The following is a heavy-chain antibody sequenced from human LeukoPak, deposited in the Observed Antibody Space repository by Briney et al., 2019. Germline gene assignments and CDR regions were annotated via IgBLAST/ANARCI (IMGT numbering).Heavy chain of an antibody. CDR2: IYPGDSDT. CDR3: ARPTSTASFEFDL. Sequence: GESLKISCKGSGYSFTSYWIGWVRQMPGKGLEWMGIIYPGDSDTRYSPSFQGQVTISADKSISTAYLQWSGLKASDTAMYYCARPTSTASFEFDLWGRGTLVTVSS. V-gene: IGHV5-51*01. J-gene: IGHJ2*01. CDR1: GYSFTSYW. D-gene: IGHD5-24*01.